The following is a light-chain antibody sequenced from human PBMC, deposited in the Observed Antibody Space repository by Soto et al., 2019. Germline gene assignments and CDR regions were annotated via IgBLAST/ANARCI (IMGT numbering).Light chain of an antibody. J-gene: IGKJ2*01. CDR2: CAS. V-gene: IGKV3-20*01. CDR1: QSVSSTY. CDR3: QQSANSPVT. Sequence: TVLTQSPGTLSLSPGERATLSCRASQSVSSTYVSWYQQKPGQAHRLLIFCASSRATGIPDRFSGSGSGTDFTLTISRLEPEDFAVYYCQQSANSPVTFGQGTKLEIK.